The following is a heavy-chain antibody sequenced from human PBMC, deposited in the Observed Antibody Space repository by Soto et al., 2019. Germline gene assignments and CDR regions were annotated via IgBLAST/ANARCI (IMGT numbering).Heavy chain of an antibody. D-gene: IGHD3-10*01. CDR1: GGSISSSSYY. CDR3: ARLGGGAPPNVRGSYYYYYMDV. CDR2: INYSGST. J-gene: IGHJ6*03. Sequence: SETLSLTCTVSGGSISSSSYYWGWIRQPPGEGLEWIGSINYSGSTNYNPSLKSRVTISVDTSKNQFSLKLSSVTAADTAVYYCARLGGGAPPNVRGSYYYYYMDVWGKGTTVTVSS. V-gene: IGHV4-39*07.